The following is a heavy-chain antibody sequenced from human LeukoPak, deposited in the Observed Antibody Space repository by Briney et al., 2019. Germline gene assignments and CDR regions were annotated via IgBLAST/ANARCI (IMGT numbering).Heavy chain of an antibody. Sequence: GGSLRLSCAASGFTFSSFSMNWVRQAPGKGLEWVSYIRSGGTNTDYTGSVKGRFTISRDNAKNSLYLQMNSLRAEDTAVYYCAKINYVSSGGGAPFDYWGQGTLVTVSS. J-gene: IGHJ4*02. D-gene: IGHD3-16*01. V-gene: IGHV3-48*04. CDR1: GFTFSSFS. CDR3: AKINYVSSGGGAPFDY. CDR2: IRSGGTNT.